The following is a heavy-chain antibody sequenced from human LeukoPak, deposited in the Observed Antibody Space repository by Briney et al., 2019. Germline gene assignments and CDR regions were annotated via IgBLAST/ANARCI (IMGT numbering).Heavy chain of an antibody. D-gene: IGHD2-8*01. CDR3: ARDAPGYCTNGVCFTNYYYFYMDV. J-gene: IGHJ6*03. Sequence: QPGGSLRLSCAASGFTVSSNYMSWVRQAPGKGLEWVSVIYSGGSTYYADSVKGRFTISRDNSKNTLYLQMDRLRAEDTAVYYCARDAPGYCTNGVCFTNYYYFYMDVWGKGTTVTVSS. V-gene: IGHV3-53*01. CDR1: GFTVSSNY. CDR2: IYSGGST.